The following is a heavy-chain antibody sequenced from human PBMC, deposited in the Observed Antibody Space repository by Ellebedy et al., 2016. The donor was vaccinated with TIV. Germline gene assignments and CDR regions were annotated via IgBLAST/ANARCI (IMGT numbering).Heavy chain of an antibody. J-gene: IGHJ3*02. CDR2: ISSSSRTI. CDR3: AAAAGAGDDAFDI. D-gene: IGHD6-13*01. Sequence: GGSLRLSXAASGFTFIIYSLNWVHQAPGKGLEWVSYISSSSRTIYYADSVKGRFTISRDNAKNSLYLQMNSLRAEDTAVYYCAAAAGAGDDAFDIWGQGTMVTVSS. V-gene: IGHV3-48*01. CDR1: GFTFIIYS.